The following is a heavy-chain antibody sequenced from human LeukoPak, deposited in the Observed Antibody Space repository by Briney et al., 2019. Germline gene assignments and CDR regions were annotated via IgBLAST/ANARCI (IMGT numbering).Heavy chain of an antibody. J-gene: IGHJ4*02. CDR2: IYTSGNT. CDR1: GGSISSGSYY. CDR3: ARVTPSIAAAGPKSPFYFDY. Sequence: SLTLPLTCTVSGGSISSGSYYWSWIRQPAGKGLEWIGRIYTSGNTNYNPSLKSRVTTSVDTSKNQFSLKLSSVTAADTAVYYCARVTPSIAAAGPKSPFYFDYWGQGTLVTVSS. D-gene: IGHD6-13*01. V-gene: IGHV4-61*02.